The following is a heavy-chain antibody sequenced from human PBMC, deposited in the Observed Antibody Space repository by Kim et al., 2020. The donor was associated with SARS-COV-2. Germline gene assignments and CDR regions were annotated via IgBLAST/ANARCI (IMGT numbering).Heavy chain of an antibody. CDR1: GFTFTGYA. Sequence: GGSLRLSCTTSGFTFTGYAMSWVRQAPGKGLEWVSSIDGSDGTTYYVDSVKGRFTISSDNSKNTLYLQMSNLRADDTAVYYCMKGGWGWIWDHWGQGTLVTVSS. D-gene: IGHD2-2*03. V-gene: IGHV3-23*01. CDR3: MKGGWGWIWDH. J-gene: IGHJ4*02. CDR2: IDGSDGTT.